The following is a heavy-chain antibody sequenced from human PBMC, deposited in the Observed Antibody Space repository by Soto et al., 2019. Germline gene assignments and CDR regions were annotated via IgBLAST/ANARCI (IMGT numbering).Heavy chain of an antibody. V-gene: IGHV2-26*01. CDR1: GFSLSNARMG. CDR3: ARAIRGDFDY. J-gene: IGHJ4*02. D-gene: IGHD3-3*01. CDR2: IFSNYEK. Sequence: QVTLKESGPVLVKPTETLTLTCTVSGFSLSNARMGVKWIRQPPGKALEWLAHIFSNYEKSYSTYLKTMLTISKDTPKRQVVLTMTNMDPVDTATYYCARAIRGDFDYWGQGTLVTVSS.